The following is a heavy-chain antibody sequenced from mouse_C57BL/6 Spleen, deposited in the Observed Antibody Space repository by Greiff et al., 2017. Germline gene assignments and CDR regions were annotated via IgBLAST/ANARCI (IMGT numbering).Heavy chain of an antibody. CDR2: IHPNSGST. Sequence: QVQLKQPGAELVKPGASVKLSCKASGYTFTSYWMHWVKQRPGQGLEWIGMIHPNSGSTNYNEKFKSKATLTVDKSSSTAYMQLSSLTSEDSAVYYCARGGYDYPFAYWGEGALVTVSA. J-gene: IGHJ3*01. V-gene: IGHV1-64*01. D-gene: IGHD2-4*01. CDR3: ARGGYDYPFAY. CDR1: GYTFTSYW.